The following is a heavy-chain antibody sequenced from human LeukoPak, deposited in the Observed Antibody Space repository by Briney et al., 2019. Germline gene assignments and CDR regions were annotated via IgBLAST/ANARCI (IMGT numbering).Heavy chain of an antibody. CDR3: ARDLGYSGFDWAP. D-gene: IGHD5-12*01. V-gene: IGHV4-38-2*02. CDR1: GYSISSGYY. CDR2: IHSSGNT. Sequence: SETLSLTCTVSGYSISSGYYWGWIRQPPGKRLEWAGSIHSSGNTYYNPTLKSRVTISVDTSKNQFSLNLTSVTAADAAVYYCARDLGYSGFDWAPWGQGTLVTVSS. J-gene: IGHJ5*02.